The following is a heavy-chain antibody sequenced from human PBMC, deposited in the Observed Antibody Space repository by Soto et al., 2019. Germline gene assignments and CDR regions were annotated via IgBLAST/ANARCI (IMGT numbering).Heavy chain of an antibody. D-gene: IGHD3-9*01. CDR3: ARSSYDDVLTGWSMDV. Sequence: QVQLVESGGGVVQPGRSLRLSCAASGFIFSDYYRHWVRQAPGKGRGWVAVISHDGSKKKYADYVKGRFAISRDNSKNTLYLQMNSLRPDDTAVNYCARSSYDDVLTGWSMDVWGQGTMVTVSS. J-gene: IGHJ6*02. V-gene: IGHV3-30*09. CDR1: GFIFSDYY. CDR2: ISHDGSKK.